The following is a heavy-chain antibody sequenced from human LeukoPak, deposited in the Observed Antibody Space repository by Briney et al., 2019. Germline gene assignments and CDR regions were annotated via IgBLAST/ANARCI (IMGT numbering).Heavy chain of an antibody. CDR2: IYYSGST. J-gene: IGHJ4*02. CDR1: GASISSGDYY. CDR3: ARVPYGDYINY. D-gene: IGHD4-17*01. Sequence: SETLSLTCTVSGASISSGDYYWSWIRQPPGKGLEWIGYIYYSGSTYYNPSLKSRVTISRDTFKNQVSLKVSSVTAADTAVYYCARVPYGDYINYWGQGTLVTVSS. V-gene: IGHV4-30-4*01.